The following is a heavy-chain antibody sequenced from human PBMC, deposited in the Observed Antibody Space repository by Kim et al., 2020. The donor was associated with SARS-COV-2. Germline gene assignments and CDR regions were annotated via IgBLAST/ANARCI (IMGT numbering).Heavy chain of an antibody. CDR2: IYYTGSS. Sequence: SETLSLTCTVSGGSISSGDYYWSWIRQPPGKGLEWIGYIYYTGSSHYNPSLNSRVTISIDTSKNQFSLKLSSVTAADTAVYYCARGPPIGGGDCYSHWGHGPLVTVSS. CDR3: ARGPPIGGGDCYSH. J-gene: IGHJ4*01. D-gene: IGHD2-21*02. CDR1: GGSISSGDYY. V-gene: IGHV4-30-4*08.